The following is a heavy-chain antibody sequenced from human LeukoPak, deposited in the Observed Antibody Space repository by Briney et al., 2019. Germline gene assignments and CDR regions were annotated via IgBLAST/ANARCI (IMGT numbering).Heavy chain of an antibody. J-gene: IGHJ4*02. CDR1: GFTFSSYA. D-gene: IGHD5-12*01. Sequence: GGSLRLPCAASGFTFSSYAMHWVRQAPGKGLEWVAVISYDGSNKYYADSVKGRFTISRDNSKNTLYLQMNSLRAEDTAVYYCARPTTRIVATTGFDYWGQGTLVTVSS. CDR3: ARPTTRIVATTGFDY. V-gene: IGHV3-30*04. CDR2: ISYDGSNK.